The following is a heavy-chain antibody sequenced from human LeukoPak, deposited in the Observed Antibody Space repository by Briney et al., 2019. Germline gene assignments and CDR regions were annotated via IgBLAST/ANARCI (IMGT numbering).Heavy chain of an antibody. CDR2: IFYSGST. J-gene: IGHJ6*02. V-gene: IGHV4-61*05. CDR1: GASMSSSYYY. Sequence: PSETLSLTCTMSGASMSSSYYYWGWIRQPPGKGLEWIGYIFYSGSTNYNPSLTSRVTISVDTSKNQFSLKLSSVTAADTAVYYCARVREWRSYGMDVWGQGTTVTVSS. D-gene: IGHD3-3*01. CDR3: ARVREWRSYGMDV.